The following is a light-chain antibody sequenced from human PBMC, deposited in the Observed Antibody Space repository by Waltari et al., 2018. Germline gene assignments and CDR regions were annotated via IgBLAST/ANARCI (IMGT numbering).Light chain of an antibody. J-gene: IGKJ1*01. CDR3: QKYVNLPAT. CDR2: DAS. V-gene: IGKV3-20*01. Sequence: ETVLTQSPGTLSLSPGERATLSCRASQSVGRYLAWYQQKPGQAPRLLIYDASTRATGIPDRFSGSGSGTDFSLTISRLESEDFAVYYCQKYVNLPATFGQGTKVEIK. CDR1: QSVGRY.